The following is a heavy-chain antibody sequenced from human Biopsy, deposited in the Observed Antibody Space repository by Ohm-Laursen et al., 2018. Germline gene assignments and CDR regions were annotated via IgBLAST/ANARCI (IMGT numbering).Heavy chain of an antibody. CDR2: IYYSGST. D-gene: IGHD5-18*01. CDR3: ARGSSYGYDFDY. V-gene: IGHV4-59*01. Sequence: SEILSLTCTASDGSINSYYWNWIRQPPGKRLEWIGNIYYSGSTNFNPSLKSRVTISVDTPKNQFSLKLSSVTAADTAVYFCARGSSYGYDFDYWGQGTLVAVSS. CDR1: DGSINSYY. J-gene: IGHJ4*02.